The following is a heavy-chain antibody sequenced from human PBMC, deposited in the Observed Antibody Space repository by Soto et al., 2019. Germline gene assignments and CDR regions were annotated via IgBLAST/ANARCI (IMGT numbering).Heavy chain of an antibody. V-gene: IGHV4-59*01. CDR3: ARVGGVAARTFDY. CDR1: GGSISPFY. Sequence: SETLSLPCPVSGGSISPFYWRRVRQPPGKGLEWIGYLYYSDNTNYNPSLKSRVTISVDASKNQVSLRMTSVTAADTAVYYCARVGGVAARTFDYWGQGTVVTVSS. CDR2: LYYSDNT. D-gene: IGHD3-16*01. J-gene: IGHJ4*02.